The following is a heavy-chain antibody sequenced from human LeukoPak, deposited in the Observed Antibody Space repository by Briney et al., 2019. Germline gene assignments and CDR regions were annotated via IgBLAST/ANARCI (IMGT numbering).Heavy chain of an antibody. CDR2: ISDSGGST. D-gene: IGHD2-15*01. V-gene: IGHV3-64D*09. CDR1: GFPFSSYA. J-gene: IGHJ6*02. CDR3: VRGYSFGPYGMDV. Sequence: GGSLRLSCSASGFPFSSYAMHWVRQAPGKGLAYVSAISDSGGSTYYAASVKGRFTIYRDNSKNTLCLQMRSLRAEDTAVYFCVRGYSFGPYGMDVWGQGTTVTVSS.